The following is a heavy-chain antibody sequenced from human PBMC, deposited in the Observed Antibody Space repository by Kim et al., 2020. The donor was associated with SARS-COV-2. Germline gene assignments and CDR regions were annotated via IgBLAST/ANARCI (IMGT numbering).Heavy chain of an antibody. V-gene: IGHV3-30-3*01. CDR2: ISYDGSNK. J-gene: IGHJ6*02. CDR1: GFTFSSYA. CDR3: ARDRRGLMKLGIQTTMDV. D-gene: IGHD3-16*01. Sequence: GGSLRLSCAASGFTFSSYAMHWVRQAPGKGLEWVAVISYDGSNKYYADSVKGRFTISRDNSKNTLYLQMNSLRAEDTAVYYCARDRRGLMKLGIQTTMDVWGQGTTVTVSS.